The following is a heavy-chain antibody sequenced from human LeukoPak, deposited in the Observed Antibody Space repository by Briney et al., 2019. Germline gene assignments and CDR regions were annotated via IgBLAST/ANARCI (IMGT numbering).Heavy chain of an antibody. CDR1: GFTFDDYG. J-gene: IGHJ5*02. CDR2: ISSSSSYI. Sequence: GGSLRLSCAASGFTFDDYGMNWVRQAPGKGLEWVSSISSSSSYIYYADSVKGRFTISRDNAKNSLYLQMNSLRAEGTAVYYCARLHRGWFDPWGQGTLVTVSS. CDR3: ARLHRGWFDP. V-gene: IGHV3-21*01.